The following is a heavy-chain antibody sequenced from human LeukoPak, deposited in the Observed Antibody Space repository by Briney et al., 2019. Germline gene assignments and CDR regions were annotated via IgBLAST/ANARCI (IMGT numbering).Heavy chain of an antibody. Sequence: PGGSLRLSCAASGFIFSSYGMHWVRQAPGKGLEWVAVTSYDGRNKNYADSVKGRFTISRDNSKNTLYLQMNSLRAEDTAVYYCAKKGYYDGSGYYMYYFDHWGQGTLVTVSS. D-gene: IGHD3-22*01. CDR3: AKKGYYDGSGYYMYYFDH. V-gene: IGHV3-30*18. CDR2: TSYDGRNK. J-gene: IGHJ4*02. CDR1: GFIFSSYG.